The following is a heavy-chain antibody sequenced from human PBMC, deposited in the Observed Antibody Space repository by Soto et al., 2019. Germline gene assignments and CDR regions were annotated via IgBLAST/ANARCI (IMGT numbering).Heavy chain of an antibody. CDR3: ARDSRSSGWYTQGMDV. CDR2: ISSSSSYI. D-gene: IGHD6-19*01. J-gene: IGHJ6*02. V-gene: IGHV3-21*01. CDR1: GFTFSSYS. Sequence: PGGSLRLSCAASGFTFSSYSMNWVRQAPGKGLEWVSSISSSSSYIYYADSVKGRFTISRDNAKNSLYLQMNSLRAEDTAVYYCARDSRSSGWYTQGMDVWGQGTTVTSP.